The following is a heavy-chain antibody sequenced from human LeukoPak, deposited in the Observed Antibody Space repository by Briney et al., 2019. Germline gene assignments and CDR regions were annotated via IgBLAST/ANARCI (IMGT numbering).Heavy chain of an antibody. V-gene: IGHV4-59*01. Sequence: SETLSLTCTVSGGSISSYYWSWIRQPPGKGLEWIGYMSYSGTSSYNPSLRSRITISVDASKEQFSLKLSSVTAADTAVYYCARDGYSDSSGYDYPPSVWGQGTLVTVSS. CDR2: MSYSGTS. CDR1: GGSISSYY. CDR3: ARDGYSDSSGYDYPPSV. D-gene: IGHD3-22*01. J-gene: IGHJ4*02.